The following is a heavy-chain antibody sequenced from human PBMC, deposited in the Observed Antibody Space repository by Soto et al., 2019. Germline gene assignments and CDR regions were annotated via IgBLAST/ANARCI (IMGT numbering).Heavy chain of an antibody. V-gene: IGHV1-18*01. D-gene: IGHD1-1*01. CDR3: ARRTDYGDY. Sequence: QVQLLQSGPDVKKPGASVKVSCQASCYSFTMFGISWVRQAPGQGLEAMAWTSPHVANPTYSQKFQGRLTLTTDTSTNTAYMELTDLTSDDTAVYFCARRTDYGDYWGQGSLITVSS. CDR2: TSPHVANP. CDR1: CYSFTMFG. J-gene: IGHJ4*02.